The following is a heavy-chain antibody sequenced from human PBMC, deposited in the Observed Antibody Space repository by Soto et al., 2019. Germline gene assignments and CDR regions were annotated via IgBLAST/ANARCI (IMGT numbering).Heavy chain of an antibody. CDR2: IYYSGSS. J-gene: IGHJ4*02. V-gene: IGHV4-39*01. D-gene: IGHD6-19*01. Sequence: PSETLSLTCTVSGGSISSINDYWGWIRQPPGKGLEWIGSIYYSGSSYYNPSLKSRVTISVDTSKNQFSLKLSSVTAADTAVYYCARSFSVAGPFDYWGQGTLVTVSS. CDR3: ARSFSVAGPFDY. CDR1: GGSISSINDY.